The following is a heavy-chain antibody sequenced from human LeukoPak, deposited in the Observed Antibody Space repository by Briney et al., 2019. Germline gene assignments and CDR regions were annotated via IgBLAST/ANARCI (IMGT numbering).Heavy chain of an antibody. D-gene: IGHD2-15*01. CDR2: IYSDGST. Sequence: GGSLRLSCAASGFTVSSNYLSWVRQAPGKGLEWVSTIYSDGSTYYANSVKGRFTISRDNSKNTLYLQMNSLRVEDTAVYYCVLGYCSGVSCYHDYWGQGTLVTVSS. CDR1: GFTVSSNY. J-gene: IGHJ4*02. CDR3: VLGYCSGVSCYHDY. V-gene: IGHV3-53*01.